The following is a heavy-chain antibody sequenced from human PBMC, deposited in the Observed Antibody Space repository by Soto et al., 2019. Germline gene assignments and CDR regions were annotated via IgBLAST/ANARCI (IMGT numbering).Heavy chain of an antibody. CDR3: DTVPSPFDFYYAMDV. D-gene: IGHD3-16*01. Sequence: SETLAFPGTVCGDWIGGGIKFGGCIGQAPWKGLEWLGYIFSSATTYYNPSLKSRLTMSLDTSQNQFSLKLNSVTAAHKAVYFCDTVPSPFDFYYAMDVWAQGTTVTVSS. CDR1: GDWIGGGIKF. CDR2: IFSSATT. J-gene: IGHJ6*02. V-gene: IGHV4-30-4*02.